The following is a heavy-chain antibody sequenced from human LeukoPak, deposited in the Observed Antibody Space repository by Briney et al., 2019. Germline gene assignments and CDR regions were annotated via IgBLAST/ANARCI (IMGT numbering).Heavy chain of an antibody. D-gene: IGHD3-22*01. CDR3: ARAELTYDSSGYHLDY. V-gene: IGHV1-69*05. CDR1: GGTFSSYA. Sequence: SVKVSCKASGGTFSSYAISWVRQAPGQGLEWMGGIIPIFGTANYAQKFQGRVTITTDESTSTAYMELGSLRSEDTAVYYCARAELTYDSSGYHLDYWGQGTLVTVSS. CDR2: IIPIFGTA. J-gene: IGHJ4*02.